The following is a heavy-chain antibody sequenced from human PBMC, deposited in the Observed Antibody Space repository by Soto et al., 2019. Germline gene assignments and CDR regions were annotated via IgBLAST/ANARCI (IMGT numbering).Heavy chain of an antibody. J-gene: IGHJ4*02. V-gene: IGHV4-31*03. CDR1: GGSISSGGYY. CDR3: ARGIRLVEGWDY. CDR2: IYYSGST. D-gene: IGHD6-19*01. Sequence: QVQLQESGPGLVKPSQTLSLTCTVSGGSISSGGYYWSWIRQHPGKGLEWIGYIYYSGSTYYNPSFTSRVTISVDTSKNQFSLKLSSVTAADTAVYYCARGIRLVEGWDYWGQGTLVTVSS.